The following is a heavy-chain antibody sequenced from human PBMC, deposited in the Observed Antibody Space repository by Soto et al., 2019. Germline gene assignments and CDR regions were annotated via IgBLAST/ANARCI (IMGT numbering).Heavy chain of an antibody. CDR2: INPNNGST. Sequence: ASVKVSCKASGYTFTSYGISWVRQAPGQGLEWMGRINPNNGSTNYAQKLQGRVTMTTDTSTSTAYMELSSLRSEDTAVYYCARGESTRDAFDIWGQGTMVTVSS. J-gene: IGHJ3*02. CDR1: GYTFTSYG. V-gene: IGHV1-18*01. D-gene: IGHD2-2*01. CDR3: ARGESTRDAFDI.